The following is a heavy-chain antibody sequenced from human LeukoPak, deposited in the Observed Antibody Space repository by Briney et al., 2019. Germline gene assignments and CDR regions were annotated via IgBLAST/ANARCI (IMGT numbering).Heavy chain of an antibody. D-gene: IGHD6-19*01. V-gene: IGHV3-23*01. CDR2: ISGSGGST. Sequence: GGSLRLSCAASGFTFSSYAMSWVRQSPGKGLEWVSAISGSGGSTYYADSVKGRFTISRDNSKNTLYLQMNSLRAEDTAVYYCAKGRGWYRSFDYWGQGTLVTVSS. CDR3: AKGRGWYRSFDY. CDR1: GFTFSSYA. J-gene: IGHJ4*02.